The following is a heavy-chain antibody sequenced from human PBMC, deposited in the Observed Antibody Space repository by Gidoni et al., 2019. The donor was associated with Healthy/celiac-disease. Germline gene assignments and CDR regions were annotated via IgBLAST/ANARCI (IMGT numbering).Heavy chain of an antibody. J-gene: IGHJ1*01. CDR2: ISGSGGST. Sequence: EVQLLESGGGLVQPGGSLRLSCAASGFTFSSYAMSWVRQAPGKGLEWVSAISGSGGSTYYADSVKGRFTISRDNSKNTLYLQMNSLRAEDTAVYYCAKERYNWDYGDYVQYFQHWGQGTLVTVSS. D-gene: IGHD4-17*01. CDR3: AKERYNWDYGDYVQYFQH. V-gene: IGHV3-23*01. CDR1: GFTFSSYA.